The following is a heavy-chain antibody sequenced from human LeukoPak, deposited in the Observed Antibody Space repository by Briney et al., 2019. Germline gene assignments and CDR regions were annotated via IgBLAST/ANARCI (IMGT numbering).Heavy chain of an antibody. V-gene: IGHV1-2*02. D-gene: IGHD5-12*01. CDR3: ARSYRRDGYKPTIDY. Sequence: ASVKVSCKASGYTLTGYYMHWVRQAPGQGLERMGWINPNSGGTNYAQKFQGRVTMTRDTSISTAYMELSRLRSDDTAVYYCARSYRRDGYKPTIDYWGQGTLVTVSS. J-gene: IGHJ4*02. CDR1: GYTLTGYY. CDR2: INPNSGGT.